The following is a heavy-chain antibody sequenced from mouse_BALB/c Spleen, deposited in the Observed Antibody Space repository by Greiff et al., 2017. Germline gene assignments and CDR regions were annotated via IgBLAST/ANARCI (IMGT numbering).Heavy chain of an antibody. CDR1: GFSLTSYG. CDR3: AREGGGIHYYGYGNWYFDV. J-gene: IGHJ1*01. CDR2: IWAGGST. V-gene: IGHV2-9*02. D-gene: IGHD1-2*01. Sequence: QVQLKQSGPGLVAPSQSLSITCTVSGFSLTSYGVHWVRQPPGKGLEWLGVIWAGGSTNYNSALMSRLSISKDNSKSQVFLKMNSLQTDDTAMYYCAREGGGIHYYGYGNWYFDVWGAGTTVTVSS.